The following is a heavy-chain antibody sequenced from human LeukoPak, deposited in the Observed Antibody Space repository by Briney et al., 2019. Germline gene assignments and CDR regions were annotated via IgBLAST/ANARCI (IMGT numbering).Heavy chain of an antibody. CDR2: ISSSGSTI. J-gene: IGHJ5*02. CDR3: ARAGRMVAGFDP. Sequence: PGGSLRLSCAASGFTFSSYEMNWVRQAPGKGLEWVSYISSSGSTIYYADSVKGRFTISRDNAKNSLYLQMNSLRAEDTAVYYCARAGRMVAGFDPWGQGTLVTVSS. D-gene: IGHD3-10*01. CDR1: GFTFSSYE. V-gene: IGHV3-48*03.